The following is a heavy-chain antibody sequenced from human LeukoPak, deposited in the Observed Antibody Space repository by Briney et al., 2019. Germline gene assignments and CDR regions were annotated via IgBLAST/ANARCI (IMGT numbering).Heavy chain of an antibody. D-gene: IGHD3-9*01. Sequence: PGGSLRLSCAPSGFTFSRHGMHWVRQAPGKGLEWVAIISNDGSRKYYAHSVEGRFTISRDNSKNTLYLQMDSLRAEDTAVYYCARHTDYDILTGYYFDYWGQGTLVTVSS. CDR1: GFTFSRHG. CDR3: ARHTDYDILTGYYFDY. J-gene: IGHJ4*02. CDR2: ISNDGSRK. V-gene: IGHV3-30*03.